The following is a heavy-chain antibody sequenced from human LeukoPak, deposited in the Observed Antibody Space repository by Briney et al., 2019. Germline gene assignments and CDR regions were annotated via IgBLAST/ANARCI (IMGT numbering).Heavy chain of an antibody. V-gene: IGHV4-34*01. CDR1: GGSISNYY. CDR2: INHSGST. Sequence: NASETLSLTCTVSGGSISNYYWSWIRQPPGKGLEWIGEINHSGSTNYSPSLKSRVTISVDTSKNQFSLKLSSVTAADTAVYYCARGPLTAYYFDYWGQGTLVTVSS. J-gene: IGHJ4*02. CDR3: ARGPLTAYYFDY. D-gene: IGHD6-25*01.